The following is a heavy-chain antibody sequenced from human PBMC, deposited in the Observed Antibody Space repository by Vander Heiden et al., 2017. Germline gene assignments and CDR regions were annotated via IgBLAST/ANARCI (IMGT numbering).Heavy chain of an antibody. CDR3: ARVGDYDFWSGYQNWFDP. CDR1: GGSSRGYY. J-gene: IGHJ5*02. D-gene: IGHD3-3*01. CDR2: ATPRGGT. Sequence: QVQLRQWGAGLLKPSETLSPTCGVYGGSSRGYYRSWIRQAPGRGLEWLGAATPRGGTNYSPPLQSRVTISADPSKPQLSLKLRSVTAADTAVYYCARVGDYDFWSGYQNWFDPWGQGTLVTVSS. V-gene: IGHV4-34*01.